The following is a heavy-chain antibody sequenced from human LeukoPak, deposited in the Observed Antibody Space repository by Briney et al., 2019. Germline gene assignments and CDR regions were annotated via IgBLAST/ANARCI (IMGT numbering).Heavy chain of an antibody. CDR1: GGSISSGGYY. CDR3: ARAGDSSGYEYYFDY. V-gene: IGHV4-31*03. D-gene: IGHD3-22*01. Sequence: SETLSLTCTVSGGSISSGGYYWSWIRQHPGKGVEWIGYIYYSGSTYYNPSLKSRVTISVDTSKNQFSLKLSSVTAADTAVYYCARAGDSSGYEYYFDYWGQGTLITVSS. J-gene: IGHJ4*02. CDR2: IYYSGST.